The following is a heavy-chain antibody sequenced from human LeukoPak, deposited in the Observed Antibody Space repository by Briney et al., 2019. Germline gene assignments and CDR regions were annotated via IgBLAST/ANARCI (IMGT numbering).Heavy chain of an antibody. Sequence: SETLSLTCTVSGGSISSGGYYWSWIRQPPGKGLEWIGYIYHSGSTYYNPSLKSRVTISVDRSKNQFSLKLSSVTAADTAVYYCARADMIVVPTEAFDIWGQGTMVTVSS. CDR3: ARADMIVVPTEAFDI. CDR2: IYHSGST. J-gene: IGHJ3*02. D-gene: IGHD3-22*01. V-gene: IGHV4-30-2*01. CDR1: GGSISSGGYY.